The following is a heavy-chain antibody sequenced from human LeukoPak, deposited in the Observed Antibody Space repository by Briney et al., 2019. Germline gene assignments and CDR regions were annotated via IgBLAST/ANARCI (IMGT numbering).Heavy chain of an antibody. CDR1: GYTFTSYG. CDR2: ISAYNGNT. CDR3: ARDGSGIFGVVNWFDP. D-gene: IGHD3-3*01. J-gene: IGHJ5*02. Sequence: ASVKVSCKASGYTFTSYGISWVRQAPGQGLEWMGWISAYNGNTNYAQKLQSRVTMTTDTSTSTAYMELRSLRSDDTAVYYCARDGSGIFGVVNWFDPWGQGTLVTVSS. V-gene: IGHV1-18*01.